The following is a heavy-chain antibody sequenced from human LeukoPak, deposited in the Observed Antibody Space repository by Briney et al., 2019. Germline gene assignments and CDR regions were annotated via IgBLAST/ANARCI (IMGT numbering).Heavy chain of an antibody. D-gene: IGHD5-12*01. Sequence: GGSLRLSCAASGFTVSTKFMGWVRQAPGKGLEWVSIIYSGGSTQYAASVKGRFTISRDTSKNTLYLQMNSLRAEDTAVYYCAGRGSSGTGVDYWGQGTLVTVSS. CDR1: GFTVSTKF. CDR2: IYSGGST. CDR3: AGRGSSGTGVDY. V-gene: IGHV3-53*01. J-gene: IGHJ4*02.